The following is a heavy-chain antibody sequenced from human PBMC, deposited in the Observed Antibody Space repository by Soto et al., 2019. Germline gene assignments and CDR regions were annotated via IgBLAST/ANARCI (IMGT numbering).Heavy chain of an antibody. V-gene: IGHV3-74*01. Sequence: DVQLVESVGGLVQPGGSLRLSCAASGFTFSSSWRHWVRQAPGKGLVWVSRINSGASTTNYADSVKGRFTISRDNAKNTLYLHMDSLTADDTAVYYCARGPTGWFGYDDWGQGTLVTVSS. CDR2: INSGASTT. J-gene: IGHJ4*02. CDR3: ARGPTGWFGYDD. CDR1: GFTFSSSW. D-gene: IGHD3-10*01.